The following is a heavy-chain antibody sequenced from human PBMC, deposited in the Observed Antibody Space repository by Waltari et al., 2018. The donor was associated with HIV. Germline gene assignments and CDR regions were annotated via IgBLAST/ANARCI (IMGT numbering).Heavy chain of an antibody. CDR3: ARPAGQLDLYYYYGVDV. V-gene: IGHV3-7*03. D-gene: IGHD3-16*01. Sequence: EVRLVESGGGLVQPGGSLRLYCAASGFTFSRYWMSWVRQAPGKGLEWVTNIKQDGSEKYYVDSVKGRFTISRDNAKNSLYLQMSSLRAEDTAVYYCARPAGQLDLYYYYGVDVWGLGTTVTVS. CDR1: GFTFSRYW. J-gene: IGHJ6*02. CDR2: IKQDGSEK.